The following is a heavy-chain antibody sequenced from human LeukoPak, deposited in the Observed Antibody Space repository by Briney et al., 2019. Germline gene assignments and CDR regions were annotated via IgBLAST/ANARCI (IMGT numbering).Heavy chain of an antibody. Sequence: TPSQTLSLTCTVSGGYITSGGYYWSWIRQHPGKGLEWIGYIYYSGSTSHNPSLKSRVSISVDTSKNQFSLKLSSVTAADTAVYYCARGTDSGSYFKLYYFDYWGQGTLVTVSS. CDR2: IYYSGST. V-gene: IGHV4-31*03. D-gene: IGHD1-26*01. CDR3: ARGTDSGSYFKLYYFDY. CDR1: GGYITSGGYY. J-gene: IGHJ4*02.